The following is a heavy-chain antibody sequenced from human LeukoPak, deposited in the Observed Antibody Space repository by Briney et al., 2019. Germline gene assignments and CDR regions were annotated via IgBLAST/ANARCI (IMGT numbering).Heavy chain of an antibody. CDR3: ARELQNVDTAMVAYDY. J-gene: IGHJ4*02. D-gene: IGHD5-18*01. CDR2: MNPNSGGT. Sequence: ASVKVSCKASGYTFTDYYIHWVRQAPGQGLEWMALMNPNSGGTSYAQKFQGRVTMTRDTSISTAYMELSSLRSEDTAVYYCARELQNVDTAMVAYDYWGQGNLVTVSS. CDR1: GYTFTDYY. V-gene: IGHV1-2*02.